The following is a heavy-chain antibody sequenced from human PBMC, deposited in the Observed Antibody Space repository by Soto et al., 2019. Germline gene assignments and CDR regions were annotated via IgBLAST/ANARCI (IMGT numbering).Heavy chain of an antibody. D-gene: IGHD5-18*01. V-gene: IGHV4-31*03. CDR1: GGSISSGGYY. CDR2: IYYSGST. Sequence: SETLSLTCTVSGGSISSGGYYWSWIRQHPGKGLEWIGYIYYSGSTYYNPSLKSRVTISVDTSKNQFSLKLSSVTAADTAVYYCARGGTAMVNAVATFDYWGQGTLVTVSS. J-gene: IGHJ4*02. CDR3: ARGGTAMVNAVATFDY.